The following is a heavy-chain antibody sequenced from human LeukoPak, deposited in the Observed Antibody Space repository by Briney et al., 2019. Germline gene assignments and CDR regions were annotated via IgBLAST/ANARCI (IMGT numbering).Heavy chain of an antibody. Sequence: SETLSLTCAVYGGSFSDYYWSWIRQPPGKGLEWIGEINHGGSTNYNPSLKSRVTISVDTSKNQFSLKLSSVTAADTAVYYCARLDNRGAAAGTIRYWGQGTLVTVSS. CDR3: ARLDNRGAAAGTIRY. J-gene: IGHJ4*02. V-gene: IGHV4-34*01. CDR2: INHGGST. D-gene: IGHD6-13*01. CDR1: GGSFSDYY.